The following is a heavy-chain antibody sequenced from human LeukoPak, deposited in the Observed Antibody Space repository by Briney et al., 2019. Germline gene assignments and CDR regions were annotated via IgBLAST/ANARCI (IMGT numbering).Heavy chain of an antibody. CDR1: GFIFSNYW. Sequence: PGGSLRLSCPASGFIFSNYWMTWVRQAPGKGLEWVANIKQDGSEKYYVDSVKGRFTISRDNAKKSLYLQMNSLRAEDTAVYYCARGGYYDSSGYYYPPYFDYWGQGTLVTVSS. J-gene: IGHJ4*02. D-gene: IGHD3-22*01. CDR2: IKQDGSEK. CDR3: ARGGYYDSSGYYYPPYFDY. V-gene: IGHV3-7*02.